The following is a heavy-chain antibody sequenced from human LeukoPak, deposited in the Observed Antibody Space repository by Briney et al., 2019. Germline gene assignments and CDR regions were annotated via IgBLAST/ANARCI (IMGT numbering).Heavy chain of an antibody. Sequence: PGGSLRLSCAASGFTFSSYGMHWVRQAPGKGLEWVAFIRYDGSNKYYADSVKGRFTISRDNSKNTLYPQVNSLRAEDTAVYYCAKDNYYDSSGYYRPFDYWGQGTLVTVSS. CDR2: IRYDGSNK. CDR1: GFTFSSYG. D-gene: IGHD3-22*01. V-gene: IGHV3-30*02. J-gene: IGHJ4*02. CDR3: AKDNYYDSSGYYRPFDY.